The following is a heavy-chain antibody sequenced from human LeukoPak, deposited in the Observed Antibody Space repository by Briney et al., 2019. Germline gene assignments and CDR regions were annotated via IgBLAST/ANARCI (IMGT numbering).Heavy chain of an antibody. Sequence: ASVKVSCKASGGTFSSYAISWVRQAPGQGLEWMGRIIPILGIANYAQKFQGRVTITADKSTSTAYMELSSLRSEDTAVYYCAREDGEMATCYFDYWGQGTLVTVSS. J-gene: IGHJ4*02. V-gene: IGHV1-69*04. D-gene: IGHD5-24*01. CDR2: IIPILGIA. CDR1: GGTFSSYA. CDR3: AREDGEMATCYFDY.